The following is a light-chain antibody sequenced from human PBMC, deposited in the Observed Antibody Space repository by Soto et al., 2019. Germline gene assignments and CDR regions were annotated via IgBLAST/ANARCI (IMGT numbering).Light chain of an antibody. CDR3: QQYGSSPIT. J-gene: IGKJ5*01. Sequence: EIVMTQSPATLSVSPGESATLSCRASQSVGTNVAWYQQKPGQVPRLLIYGASSRATGIPDRFSGSGSGTDFTLTISRLEPEDFAVYYCQQYGSSPITFGQGTRLEI. CDR1: QSVGTN. V-gene: IGKV3-20*01. CDR2: GAS.